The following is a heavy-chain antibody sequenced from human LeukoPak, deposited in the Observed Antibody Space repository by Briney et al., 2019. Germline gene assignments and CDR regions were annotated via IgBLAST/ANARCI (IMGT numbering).Heavy chain of an antibody. CDR1: GGSISSGSYY. CDR3: ARGPGANYYYYYMDV. D-gene: IGHD3-10*01. CDR2: IYTSGST. Sequence: PSETLSLTCTVSGGSISSGSYYWSWIRQPAGKGLEWIGRIYTSGSTNYNPSLKSRVTISVDTSKNQLSLKLSSVTAADTAVYYCARGPGANYYYYYMDVWGKGTTVTISS. J-gene: IGHJ6*03. V-gene: IGHV4-61*02.